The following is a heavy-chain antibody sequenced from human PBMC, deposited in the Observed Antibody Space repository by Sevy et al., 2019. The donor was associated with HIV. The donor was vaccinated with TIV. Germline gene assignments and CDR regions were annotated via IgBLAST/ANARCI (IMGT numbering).Heavy chain of an antibody. CDR3: AKEPHTTVVTLGNWFDP. D-gene: IGHD4-17*01. V-gene: IGHV3-30*02. Sequence: GGSLRLSCTVSGFTFSSYDMNWVRQAPGKGLEWVAFIRYDGSNKYYADSVKGRFTISRDNSKNTLYLQMNSLRAEDTAVYYCAKEPHTTVVTLGNWFDPWGQGTLVTVSS. J-gene: IGHJ5*02. CDR1: GFTFSSYD. CDR2: IRYDGSNK.